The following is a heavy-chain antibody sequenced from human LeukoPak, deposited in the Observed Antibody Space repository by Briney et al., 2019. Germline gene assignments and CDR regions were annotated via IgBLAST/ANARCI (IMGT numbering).Heavy chain of an antibody. CDR2: LYYTGST. CDR3: ASDFSGTYYHFDY. J-gene: IGHJ4*02. Sequence: PSETLSLTCTVSGGSISSSAYYWGWIRQPPGRGPEWIGSLYYTGSTYYNPSLKSRVTISVDTSKNQFSLNLSSVTAADTAVYYCASDFSGTYYHFDYWGQGTRVSVSS. CDR1: GGSISSSAYY. D-gene: IGHD1-26*01. V-gene: IGHV4-39*01.